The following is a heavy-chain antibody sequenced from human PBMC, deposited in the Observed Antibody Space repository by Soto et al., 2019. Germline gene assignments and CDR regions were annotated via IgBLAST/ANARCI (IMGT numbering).Heavy chain of an antibody. CDR2: IYYSGST. Sequence: QVQLQESGPGLVKPSQTLSLTCTVSGGSISSGGWYWSWIRQHPGKGLEWIGYIYYSGSTYYNPSLQSGVTISVETSKNQFSLKLSSVTAADTAVYYCASYVWGSYRSIDYWGQGALVTVSS. CDR3: ASYVWGSYRSIDY. CDR1: GGSISSGGWY. V-gene: IGHV4-31*03. D-gene: IGHD3-16*02. J-gene: IGHJ4*02.